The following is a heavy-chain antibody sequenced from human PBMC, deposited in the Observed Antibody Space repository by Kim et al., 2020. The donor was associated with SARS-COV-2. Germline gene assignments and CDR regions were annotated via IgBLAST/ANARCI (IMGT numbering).Heavy chain of an antibody. CDR2: IKSKGDGETR. CDR1: GLSFTNAW. J-gene: IGHJ4*02. D-gene: IGHD2-21*02. V-gene: IGHV3-15*01. CDR3: TTGPPVHGYCRGDDCY. Sequence: GGSLRLSCATSGLSFTNAWMSWVRQAPGKGLEWVARIKSKGDGETRQYGIPVKGRFTISRDDSKNTIYLEMSSLTTEDTAVYYCTTGPPVHGYCRGDDCYGGQGTLVTVSS.